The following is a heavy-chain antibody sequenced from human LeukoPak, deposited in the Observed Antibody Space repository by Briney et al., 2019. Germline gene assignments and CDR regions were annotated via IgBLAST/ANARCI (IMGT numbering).Heavy chain of an antibody. V-gene: IGHV1-69*02. D-gene: IGHD5-18*01. CDR2: IIPILGIA. J-gene: IGHJ3*02. Sequence: SVKVSCKASGGTFSSYTISWVRQAPGQGLEWMGRIIPILGIANYAQKFQGRLTITADKSTSTAYMELSSLRSEDTAVYYCARTLGYPASDAAFDIWGQGTMVTVSS. CDR1: GGTFSSYT. CDR3: ARTLGYPASDAAFDI.